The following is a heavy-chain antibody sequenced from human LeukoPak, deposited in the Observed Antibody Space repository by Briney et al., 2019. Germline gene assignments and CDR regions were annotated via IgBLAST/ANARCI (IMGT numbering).Heavy chain of an antibody. J-gene: IGHJ4*01. CDR3: SSRNTTAGVQFCY. CDR1: GFTFSSYW. Sequence: GGSLRLTCAASGFTFSSYWMHWVRQAPGKGLVWVSRINSDGSSTSYADSMKGRFTISRDNAKNTLYLQMNSLRAEDTAVYYCSSRNTTAGVQFCYWGQGTLVTVSS. D-gene: IGHD6-13*01. V-gene: IGHV3-74*01. CDR2: INSDGSST.